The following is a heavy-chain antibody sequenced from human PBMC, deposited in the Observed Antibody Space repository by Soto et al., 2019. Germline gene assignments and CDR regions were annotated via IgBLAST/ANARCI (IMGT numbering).Heavy chain of an antibody. CDR1: GGSISSYY. D-gene: IGHD3-10*01. Sequence: PSETLSLTCTVSGGSISSYYWSWIRQPPGKGLEWIGYIYYSGSTNYNPSLKSRVTISVDTSKNQFSLKLSSVTAADTAVYYCARDVRYYGSGSYYNPSYYYGMDVWGQGTTVTVSS. V-gene: IGHV4-59*01. CDR3: ARDVRYYGSGSYYNPSYYYGMDV. J-gene: IGHJ6*02. CDR2: IYYSGST.